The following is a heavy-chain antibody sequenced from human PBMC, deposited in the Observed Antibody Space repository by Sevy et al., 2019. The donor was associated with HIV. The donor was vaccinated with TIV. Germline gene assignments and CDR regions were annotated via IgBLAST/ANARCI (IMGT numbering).Heavy chain of an antibody. J-gene: IGHJ6*02. V-gene: IGHV3-74*01. CDR3: ARDYIVLVPAATHGYYYYGMDV. CDR2: INSDGSST. CDR1: GFTFSSYW. D-gene: IGHD2-2*01. Sequence: GGSLRLSCAASGFTFSSYWMHWVRQAPGKGLVWVSRINSDGSSTSYAESVKGRFTISRDNAKNTLYLQMNSLRAEDTAVYYCARDYIVLVPAATHGYYYYGMDVWGQGTTVTVSS.